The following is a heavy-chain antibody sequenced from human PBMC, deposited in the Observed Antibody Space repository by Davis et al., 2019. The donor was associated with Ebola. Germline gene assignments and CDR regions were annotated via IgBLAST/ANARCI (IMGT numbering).Heavy chain of an antibody. CDR1: GGSFSGYY. CDR3: ARGNYEKNYYHYGMDV. D-gene: IGHD1-7*01. CDR2: INHSGST. J-gene: IGHJ6*02. Sequence: SETLPLTCAAYGGSFSGYYWSWIRQPPGKGLEWIGEINHSGSTNYNPSLKSRVTISVDTSKNQFSLKLSSVTAADTAVYYCARGNYEKNYYHYGMDVWGHGTTVTVSS. V-gene: IGHV4-34*01.